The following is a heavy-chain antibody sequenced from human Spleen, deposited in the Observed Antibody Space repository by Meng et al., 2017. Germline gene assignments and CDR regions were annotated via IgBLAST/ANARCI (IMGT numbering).Heavy chain of an antibody. CDR2: IKADGSER. Sequence: GESLKISCAASGFTFSNYWMTWVRQAPGKGLEWVANIKADGSERFYVGSVKGRFTISRDSSKNTLNLQMNSLRAEDTAVYYCAMGIRVDYWGQGTLVTVSS. CDR3: AMGIRVDY. J-gene: IGHJ4*02. CDR1: GFTFSNYW. D-gene: IGHD7-27*01. V-gene: IGHV3-7*03.